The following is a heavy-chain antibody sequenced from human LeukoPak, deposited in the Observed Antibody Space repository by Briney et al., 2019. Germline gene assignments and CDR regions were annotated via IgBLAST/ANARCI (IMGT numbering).Heavy chain of an antibody. J-gene: IGHJ3*02. CDR2: IKQDGSEK. CDR3: ASPVSRHAFDM. CDR1: GFIFSSFW. V-gene: IGHV3-7*01. Sequence: GGSLRLSCAASGFIFSSFWMSWVRQAPGKGLEWVANIKQDGSEKYYVDSVKGRFTISRDSAKNSLYLQMNSLRAEDTAVYYCASPVSRHAFDMWGQGTMVTVSS.